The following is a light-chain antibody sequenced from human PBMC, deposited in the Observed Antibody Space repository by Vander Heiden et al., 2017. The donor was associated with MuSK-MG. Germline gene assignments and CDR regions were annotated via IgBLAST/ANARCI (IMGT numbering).Light chain of an antibody. V-gene: IGKV4-1*01. CDR2: WAS. Sequence: DIVMTQSPDSLVVSPGERATINCKSSQSLFSNSNNKNFLGWFQQKPGQAPKLLIYWASTRQSGVPERFSGSGSGTDFALTISSLQAEDVAVYYCQQDDNSPITFGGGTKVEIK. CDR3: QQDDNSPIT. J-gene: IGKJ4*01. CDR1: QSLFSNSNNKNF.